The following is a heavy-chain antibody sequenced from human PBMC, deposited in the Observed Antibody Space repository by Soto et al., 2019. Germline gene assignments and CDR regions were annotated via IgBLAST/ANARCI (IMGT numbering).Heavy chain of an antibody. CDR3: ARGGLIVLQ. Sequence: EVQLVESGGGLIQPGGSLRLSCVASGVTVNSNYMSWVRQAPGKGLGWVSLIYSGGSTSYAGSVKGRFTISRDNSKNTLYLQMNSLRAEDTAVYYCARGGLIVLQWGQGTLVTVSS. V-gene: IGHV3-53*01. D-gene: IGHD3-22*01. J-gene: IGHJ4*02. CDR1: GVTVNSNY. CDR2: IYSGGST.